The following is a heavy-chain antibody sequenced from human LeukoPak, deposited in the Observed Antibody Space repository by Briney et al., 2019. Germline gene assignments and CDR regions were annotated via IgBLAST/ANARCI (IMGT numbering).Heavy chain of an antibody. CDR3: ARAIYYDSSGYFQGGFDY. J-gene: IGHJ4*02. D-gene: IGHD3-22*01. CDR2: ILYYGSNK. CDR1: GFTLSSYA. V-gene: IGHV3-30*01. Sequence: WGSLRLSFGASGFTLSSYAMHWVRQGPGKGVEWGAVILYYGSNKYYADSVKGRFTISRDNSKNTLYLQMNSLRAEDTAVYYCARAIYYDSSGYFQGGFDYWGQGTLVTVSS.